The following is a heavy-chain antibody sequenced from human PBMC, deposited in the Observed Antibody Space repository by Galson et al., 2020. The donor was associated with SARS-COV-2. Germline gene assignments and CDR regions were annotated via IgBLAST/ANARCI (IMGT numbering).Heavy chain of an antibody. D-gene: IGHD3-22*01. V-gene: IGHV1-18*01. CDR1: GYTFISYG. J-gene: IGHJ4*02. Sequence: ASVKVSCKASGYTFISYGVSWVRQAPGQGLEWMGWISAYNGNTNYAQKLQGRVTMTTDTSTSTAYMELRSLRSDDTAVYYCARTGGHYYDSSGYPEFGFWGQGTLVTVSS. CDR2: ISAYNGNT. CDR3: ARTGGHYYDSSGYPEFGF.